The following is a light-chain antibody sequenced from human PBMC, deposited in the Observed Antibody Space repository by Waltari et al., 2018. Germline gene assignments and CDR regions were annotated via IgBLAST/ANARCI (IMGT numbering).Light chain of an antibody. CDR1: AIISNDH. Sequence: EIVLTQFPDTLSLSPGERVALSCRASAIISNDHLSRYQLQSGQAPRLHSYGASRRATSVPDRFSGSGSETDCTLTISRLEPEDFAFYYCHQYGISPLTFGGGVKVEIK. J-gene: IGKJ4*01. CDR3: HQYGISPLT. CDR2: GAS. V-gene: IGKV3-20*01.